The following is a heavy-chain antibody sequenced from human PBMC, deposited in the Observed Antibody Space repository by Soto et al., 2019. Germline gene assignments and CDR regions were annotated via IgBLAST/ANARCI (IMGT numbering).Heavy chain of an antibody. CDR2: IWYDGSDK. V-gene: IGHV3-33*01. D-gene: IGHD4-4*01. J-gene: IGHJ4*02. CDR1: GFTFSTFG. Sequence: FLRLSCAASGFTFSTFGIHWVRQAPGEGLEWVAVIWYDGSDKYYADSVKGRLTISRDISKSTLYLQMNDLRAEDTAVYYSPLEINRSDYRSLYFYHWGQGNLVTVSS. CDR3: PLEINRSDYRSLYFYH.